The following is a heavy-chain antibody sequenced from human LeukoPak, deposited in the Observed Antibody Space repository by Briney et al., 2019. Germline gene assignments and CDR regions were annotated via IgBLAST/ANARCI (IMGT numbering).Heavy chain of an antibody. J-gene: IGHJ4*02. Sequence: SETLSLTCAVYGGSFSGYYWSWIRQPPGKGLEWIGEINHSGSTNYNPSLKSRVTISVDTSKNQFSLKLSSVTAADTAVYYCARHRGYCSGGSCYLDYWGQGTLVTVSS. CDR1: GGSFSGYY. CDR2: INHSGST. V-gene: IGHV4-34*01. CDR3: ARHRGYCSGGSCYLDY. D-gene: IGHD2-15*01.